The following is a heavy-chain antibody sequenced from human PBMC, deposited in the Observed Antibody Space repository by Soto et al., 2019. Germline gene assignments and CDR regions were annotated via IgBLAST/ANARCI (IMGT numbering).Heavy chain of an antibody. CDR1: GFTFSSYA. CDR2: ISGSGGST. CDR3: AKGQNMITFGGVISFDY. J-gene: IGHJ4*02. Sequence: GGSLRLSCAASGFTFSSYAMSWVRQAPGKGLEWVSAISGSGGSTYYADSVKGRFTISRDNSKNTLYLQMNSLRAEDTAVYYCAKGQNMITFGGVISFDYWGQGTLVTVSS. D-gene: IGHD3-16*02. V-gene: IGHV3-23*01.